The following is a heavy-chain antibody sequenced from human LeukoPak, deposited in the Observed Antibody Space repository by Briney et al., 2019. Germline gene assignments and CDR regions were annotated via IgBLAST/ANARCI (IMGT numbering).Heavy chain of an antibody. D-gene: IGHD5-24*01. V-gene: IGHV3-21*01. Sequence: GGSRRLSCAASGFTFSSYSMNWVRQAPGKGLEWVSSISSSSSYIYYADSVKGRFTISRDNAKNSLYLQMNSLRAEDTAVYYCARSVEMAKPKTPGDYWGQGTLVTASS. CDR1: GFTFSSYS. CDR2: ISSSSSYI. CDR3: ARSVEMAKPKTPGDY. J-gene: IGHJ4*02.